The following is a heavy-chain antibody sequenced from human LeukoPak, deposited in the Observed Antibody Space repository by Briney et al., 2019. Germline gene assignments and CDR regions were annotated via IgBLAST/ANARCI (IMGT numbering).Heavy chain of an antibody. CDR1: GFTFSSHG. CDR2: ISDNGGGT. CDR3: ARQGSTRQYHYQYIDV. Sequence: GGSLRLSCAASGFTFSSHGAHWVRQAPGQGLEWVACISDNGGGTYYANSVKGRVIISRDNSKNTLFLQMTSLRVQDTAVYFCARQGSTRQYHYQYIDVWGEGTTVTVSS. J-gene: IGHJ6*03. V-gene: IGHV3-30*06. D-gene: IGHD6-13*01.